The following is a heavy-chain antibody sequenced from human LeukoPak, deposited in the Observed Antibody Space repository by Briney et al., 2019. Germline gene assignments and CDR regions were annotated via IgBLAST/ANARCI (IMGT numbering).Heavy chain of an antibody. CDR1: GGAISSYY. J-gene: IGHJ6*03. D-gene: IGHD3-22*01. V-gene: IGHV4-4*07. CDR3: ARDLYYDSTGYYLNYRYYMDV. Sequence: PSETLSLTCTVSGGAISSYYWSWIRQSAGKGLEWIGRLYTSGRTDYNPSLKSRVSMSVDTSMNLLSLKLSSVTAADTAVYYCARDLYYDSTGYYLNYRYYMDVWGVGTTVTVSS. CDR2: LYTSGRT.